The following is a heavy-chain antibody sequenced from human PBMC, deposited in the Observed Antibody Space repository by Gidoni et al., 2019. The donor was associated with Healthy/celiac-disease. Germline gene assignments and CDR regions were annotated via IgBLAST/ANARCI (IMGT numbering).Heavy chain of an antibody. D-gene: IGHD6-19*01. Sequence: QVQLVESGGGVVQPGRSLRLSCAASGFTFSSYGMPWVRQAPGKGLEWVAVIWYDGSNKYYADSVKGRFTISRDNSKNTLYLQMNSLRAEDTAVYYCARDAYSSAPWVRIRYYYGMDVWGQGTTVTVSS. CDR2: IWYDGSNK. V-gene: IGHV3-33*01. CDR3: ARDAYSSAPWVRIRYYYGMDV. J-gene: IGHJ6*02. CDR1: GFTFSSYG.